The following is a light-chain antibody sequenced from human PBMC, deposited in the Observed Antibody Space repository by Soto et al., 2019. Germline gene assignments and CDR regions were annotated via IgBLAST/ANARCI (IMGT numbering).Light chain of an antibody. V-gene: IGKV1-39*01. J-gene: IGKJ1*01. CDR2: AAS. Sequence: DIQMTQSPSSLSASVGDRVTITCRASQGIRNDLGWYQQKPGKAPKLLIFAASSLQIGVPSRFSGSRSGPDFTLTISSLQPEDFATYYCQQSYSSPPTFGQGTKVDIK. CDR1: QGIRND. CDR3: QQSYSSPPT.